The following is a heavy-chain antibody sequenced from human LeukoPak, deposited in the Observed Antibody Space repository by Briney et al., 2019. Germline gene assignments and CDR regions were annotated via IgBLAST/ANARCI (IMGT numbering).Heavy chain of an antibody. V-gene: IGHV3-30*18. CDR3: ANSDY. Sequence: GGSLRLSCAASEFTFSSFGMHWVRQAPGKGLEWVAVISYDGSNKYYADSVKGRFTISRDNSKNTLYLQMNSLRAEDTAVYYCANSDYWGQGTLVTVSS. CDR2: ISYDGSNK. CDR1: EFTFSSFG. J-gene: IGHJ4*02.